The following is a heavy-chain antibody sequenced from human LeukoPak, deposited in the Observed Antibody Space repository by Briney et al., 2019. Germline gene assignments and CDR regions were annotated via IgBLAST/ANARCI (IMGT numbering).Heavy chain of an antibody. Sequence: ASVKVSCKASGYTFTGYYMHWVRQAPGQGLEWMGWINPNSGGTNYAQKFQGRVTMTRDTSISTAYMELSRLRSDDTAVYYCASPSSRLGYCSSTSCYNLDYWGQGTLVTVSS. CDR1: GYTFTGYY. D-gene: IGHD2-2*02. CDR3: ASPSSRLGYCSSTSCYNLDY. J-gene: IGHJ4*02. V-gene: IGHV1-2*02. CDR2: INPNSGGT.